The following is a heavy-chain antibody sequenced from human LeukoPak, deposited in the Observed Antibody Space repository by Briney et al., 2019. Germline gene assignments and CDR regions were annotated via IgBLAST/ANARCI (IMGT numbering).Heavy chain of an antibody. CDR2: IHYSGST. D-gene: IGHD6-19*01. V-gene: IGHV4-39*01. CDR1: GGSVTSASHY. CDR3: ASTQQWLAFDY. Sequence: SETLSLTCTVSGGSVTSASHYWAWIRQPPGKGLEWIGSIHYSGSTYYSPSLKSRLTISGDTSKNQFSLRLSSVTAADTAVYYCASTQQWLAFDYWGQGILVTVSS. J-gene: IGHJ4*02.